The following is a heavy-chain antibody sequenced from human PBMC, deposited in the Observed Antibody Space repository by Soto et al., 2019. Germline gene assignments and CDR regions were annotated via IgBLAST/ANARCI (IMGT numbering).Heavy chain of an antibody. D-gene: IGHD3-16*01. J-gene: IGHJ4*02. Sequence: PGGSLRLSCSASGFTFSSYAMHWVRQAPGKGLEYVSAISSNGGSTYYADSVKGRFTISRDNSKNTLYLQMSSLRAEDTAVYYCVKGPRLGVYYFDYWGQGTLVTVSS. CDR3: VKGPRLGVYYFDY. CDR1: GFTFSSYA. CDR2: ISSNGGST. V-gene: IGHV3-64D*08.